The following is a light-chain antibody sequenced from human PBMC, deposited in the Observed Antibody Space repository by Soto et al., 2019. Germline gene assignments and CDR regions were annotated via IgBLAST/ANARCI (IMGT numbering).Light chain of an antibody. CDR3: SSYTSSSTYV. Sequence: QSALTRPASVSGSPGQSITISCTGTSSDIGNYNYVSWYQQDPGKAPKLMIYDVSNRPSGVSNRFSGSKSGITASLTISGLQAEDEADYYCSSYTSSSTYVFGTGTKVTVL. CDR2: DVS. V-gene: IGLV2-14*01. CDR1: SSDIGNYNY. J-gene: IGLJ1*01.